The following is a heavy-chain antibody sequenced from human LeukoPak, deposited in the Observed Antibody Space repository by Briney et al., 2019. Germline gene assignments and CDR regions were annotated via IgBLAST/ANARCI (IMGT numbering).Heavy chain of an antibody. V-gene: IGHV4-59*01. D-gene: IGHD6-19*01. CDR1: GDSISGYY. CDR3: ARSHSSGWPPGYY. CDR2: IYYSGST. Sequence: SETLSLTCTVSGDSISGYYWSWIRQPPGKGLEWIGYIYYSGSTNYNPSLKSRVTISVDTSKNQFSLKLSSVTAADTAVYYCARSHSSGWPPGYYWGQGTLVTVSS. J-gene: IGHJ4*02.